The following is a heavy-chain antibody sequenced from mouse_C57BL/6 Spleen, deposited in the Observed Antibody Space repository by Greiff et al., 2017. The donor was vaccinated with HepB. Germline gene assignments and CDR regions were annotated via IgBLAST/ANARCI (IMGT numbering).Heavy chain of an antibody. J-gene: IGHJ4*01. V-gene: IGHV1-62-2*01. D-gene: IGHD2-4*01. Sequence: VQLQQSGAELVKPGASVKLSCKASGYTFTEYTIHWVKQRSGQGLEWIGWFYPGSGSIKYNEKFKSKATLTVDTSSSTAYMQLSSLTSEDSAVYYCARRGYDYDEGNAMDYWGLGTSVTVSS. CDR3: ARRGYDYDEGNAMDY. CDR1: GYTFTEYT. CDR2: FYPGSGSI.